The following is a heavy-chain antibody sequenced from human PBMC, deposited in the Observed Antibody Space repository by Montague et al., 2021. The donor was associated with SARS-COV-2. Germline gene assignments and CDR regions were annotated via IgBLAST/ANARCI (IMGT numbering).Heavy chain of an antibody. Sequence: SKTLSLTCTVSGGSLDSDDYSWGWIRQPPGKGLEWIGNVCCSGHTNYNPSLRGRVTISVDTSKTQFSLRLISVTAADTAVYYCARWDYDFWSGSSRGLDVWGQGTTVTVSS. CDR3: ARWDYDFWSGSSRGLDV. J-gene: IGHJ6*02. D-gene: IGHD3-3*01. V-gene: IGHV4-39*01. CDR1: GGSLDSDDYS. CDR2: VCCSGHT.